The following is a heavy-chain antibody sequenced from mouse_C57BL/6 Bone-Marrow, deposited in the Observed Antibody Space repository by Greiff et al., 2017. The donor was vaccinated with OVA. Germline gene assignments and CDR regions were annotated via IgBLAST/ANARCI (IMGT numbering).Heavy chain of an antibody. J-gene: IGHJ3*01. CDR2: IDPENGDT. V-gene: IGHV14-4*01. CDR1: GFNIKDDY. CDR3: TPHYYYVNFAY. Sequence: VQLQQSGAELVRPGASVKLSCTASGFNIKDDYMHWVKQRPEQGLEWIGWIDPENGDTEYASKFQGKATITADTSSKTAYLQLSSLTSEDTAVYYCTPHYYYVNFAYWGQGTLVTVSA. D-gene: IGHD1-1*01.